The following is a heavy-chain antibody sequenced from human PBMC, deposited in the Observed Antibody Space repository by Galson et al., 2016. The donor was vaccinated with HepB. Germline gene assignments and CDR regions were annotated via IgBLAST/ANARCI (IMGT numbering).Heavy chain of an antibody. V-gene: IGHV4-4*02. CDR2: IFQTGTT. J-gene: IGHJ3*02. Sequence: TLSLTCAVSGGSVSGVNWWSWVRQPPGEGLEWIGEIFQTGTTNYNPSLESRVSISMDKSQNQLSLSLNSVTAADTAVYYCARHTAVPKTRGFDMWGQGTMVIVSS. D-gene: IGHD6-19*01. CDR1: GGSVSGVNW. CDR3: ARHTAVPKTRGFDM.